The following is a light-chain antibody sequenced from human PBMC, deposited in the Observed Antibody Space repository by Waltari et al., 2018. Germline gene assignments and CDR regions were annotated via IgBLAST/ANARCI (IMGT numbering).Light chain of an antibody. V-gene: IGLV2-14*03. J-gene: IGLJ2*01. CDR3: SSYTDNTVL. CDR2: DVT. Sequence: QSALTQPASVSGSPGQSITISCTGTNRDIGDYDYVSWYQHQPGQAPKFMIYDVTNGPSWVSNRFSGSKSGNSASLTISGLQAEDEADYYCSSYTDNTVLFGGGTKLTVL. CDR1: NRDIGDYDY.